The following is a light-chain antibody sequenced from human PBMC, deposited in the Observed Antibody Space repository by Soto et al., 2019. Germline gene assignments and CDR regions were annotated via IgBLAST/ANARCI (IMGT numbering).Light chain of an antibody. CDR2: AAS. CDR3: QQANTFPLT. V-gene: IGKV1D-12*01. Sequence: DIQMTQYPSSVSGSVGDRITITWRASQGISSWLAWYQKKTGKAPKLLIYAASSLQSGVPSRLRGSGYGTHLTITISSLQPEDFETYYCQQANTFPLTFGQGTRLEIK. CDR1: QGISSW. J-gene: IGKJ5*01.